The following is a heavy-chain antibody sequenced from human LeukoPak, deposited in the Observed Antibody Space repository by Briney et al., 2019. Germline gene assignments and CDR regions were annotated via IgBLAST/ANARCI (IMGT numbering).Heavy chain of an antibody. CDR2: FVPIFETT. Sequence: ASVKVSCKASGGSFSSYSISWVRQAPGQGLEWMGGFVPIFETTNIAQKFQGRVTFTADESTTTAYMELSSLRFEDTALYYRTRGGIVGAYRHWGQGTLVTVSS. V-gene: IGHV1-69*13. CDR3: TRGGIVGAYRH. CDR1: GGSFSSYS. J-gene: IGHJ4*02. D-gene: IGHD1-26*01.